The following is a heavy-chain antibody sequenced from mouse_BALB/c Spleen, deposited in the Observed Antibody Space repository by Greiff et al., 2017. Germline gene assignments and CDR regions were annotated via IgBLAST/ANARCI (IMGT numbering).Heavy chain of an antibody. Sequence: EVKLVESGGGLVQPGGSRKLSCAASGFTFSSFGMHWVRQAPEKGLEWVAYISSGSSTIYYADTVKGRFTISRDNPKNTLFLQMTSLRSEDTAMYYCARSPDVDYGTAMDYWGQGTSVTVSS. J-gene: IGHJ4*01. CDR3: ARSPDVDYGTAMDY. V-gene: IGHV5-17*02. D-gene: IGHD1-1*01. CDR2: ISSGSSTI. CDR1: GFTFSSFG.